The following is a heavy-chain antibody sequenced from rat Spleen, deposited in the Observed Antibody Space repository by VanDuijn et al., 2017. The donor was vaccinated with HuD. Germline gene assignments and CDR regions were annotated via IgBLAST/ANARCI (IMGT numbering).Heavy chain of an antibody. J-gene: IGHJ3*01. CDR2: ISTGGGNT. D-gene: IGHD1-3*01. CDR3: ARHGGSLFNFDPIWFAY. Sequence: EVQLVESGGGLVQPGRSLKLSCAASGFTFSNYGMAWVRQTPTKGLEWVASISTGGGNTYYRDSVKRRFTISRDKAKNTQYSQMDSLRSKDTATYYCARHGGSLFNFDPIWFAYWGQGTLVTVSS. V-gene: IGHV5S14*01. CDR1: GFTFSNYG.